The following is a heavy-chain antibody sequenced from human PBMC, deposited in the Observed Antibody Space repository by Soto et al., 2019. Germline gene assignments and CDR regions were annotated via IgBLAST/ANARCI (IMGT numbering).Heavy chain of an antibody. D-gene: IGHD3-10*01. J-gene: IGHJ6*02. V-gene: IGHV3-30-3*01. CDR2: ISYDGSNK. CDR3: ARDLRSEELPPYGSHYGMDV. Sequence: AGGSLRLSCAASGFTFSSYAMHWVRQAPGKGLEWVAVISYDGSNKYYADSVKGRFTISRDNSKNTLYLQMNSLRAEDTAVYYCARDLRSEELPPYGSHYGMDVWGQGTTVTVSS. CDR1: GFTFSSYA.